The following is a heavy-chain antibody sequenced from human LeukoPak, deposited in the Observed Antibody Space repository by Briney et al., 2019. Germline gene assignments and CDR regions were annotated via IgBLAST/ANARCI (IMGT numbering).Heavy chain of an antibody. J-gene: IGHJ4*02. Sequence: GGSLRLSCAASGLTVSSNYMSWVRQAPGKGLEWVSVIYGGGDTYYADSVKGRFSISRDNSKNTLYLQMNSLRAEDTAVYYCARSPSRAYFDSWGQGTLVTVSS. D-gene: IGHD6-6*01. CDR2: IYGGGDT. CDR3: ARSPSRAYFDS. V-gene: IGHV3-66*01. CDR1: GLTVSSNY.